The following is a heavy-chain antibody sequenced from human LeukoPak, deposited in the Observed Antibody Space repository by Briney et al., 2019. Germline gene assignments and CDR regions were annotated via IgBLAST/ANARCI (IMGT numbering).Heavy chain of an antibody. Sequence: ASVKVSCKVSGYTLTELSMHWVRRAPGKGLEWMGGFDPEDGETIYAQKFQGRVTMTEDTSTDTAYMELSSLRSEDTAVYYCATGTTGGYSSGSYFLFDYWGQGTLVTVSS. CDR1: GYTLTELS. D-gene: IGHD3-10*01. CDR3: ATGTTGGYSSGSYFLFDY. CDR2: FDPEDGET. J-gene: IGHJ4*02. V-gene: IGHV1-24*01.